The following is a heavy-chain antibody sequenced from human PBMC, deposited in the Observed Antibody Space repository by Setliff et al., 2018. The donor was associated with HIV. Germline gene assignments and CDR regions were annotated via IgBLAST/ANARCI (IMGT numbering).Heavy chain of an antibody. V-gene: IGHV4-39*07. Sequence: PSETLSLTCTVSGASSIYFWGWIRQPPGKGLEWIGSVYYSGSTYYNPSLKSRVTISMDTSKNQFSLKLNSVTAADTAVYYCAKDRSGSYRTSDYWGPGSLVTAPQ. CDR2: VYYSGST. J-gene: IGHJ4*02. D-gene: IGHD1-26*01. CDR3: AKDRSGSYRTSDY. CDR1: GASSIYF.